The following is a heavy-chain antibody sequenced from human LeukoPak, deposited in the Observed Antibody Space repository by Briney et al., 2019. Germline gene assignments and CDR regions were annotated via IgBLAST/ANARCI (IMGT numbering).Heavy chain of an antibody. CDR2: IYTSGST. CDR3: ARDRRFGYCSGGSCGHYFDY. D-gene: IGHD2-15*01. V-gene: IGHV4-4*08. CDR1: GGSTSSYY. Sequence: SETLSLTCTVSGGSTSSYYWSWVRQPPGKGLEYVGYIYTSGSTNYNPSLKSRVTMSVDTSKNQFSLKLSSVTAADTAVYYCARDRRFGYCSGGSCGHYFDYWGQGTLVTVSS. J-gene: IGHJ4*02.